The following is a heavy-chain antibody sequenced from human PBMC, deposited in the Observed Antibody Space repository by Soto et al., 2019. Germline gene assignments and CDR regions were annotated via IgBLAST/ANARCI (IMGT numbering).Heavy chain of an antibody. D-gene: IGHD6-6*01. CDR1: GDTFTNYG. Sequence: QFQLLQSGAEVKKPGASVKVSCKASGDTFTNYGITWVRQAPGQGLEWMGWISAYNGDTHYTQRLQGRVTMSTDTSKCTAYMELRVLRSADTAVYYCALVRQLVGYFYDYMDVWGKGTTVTVSS. V-gene: IGHV1-18*01. CDR3: ALVRQLVGYFYDYMDV. CDR2: ISAYNGDT. J-gene: IGHJ6*03.